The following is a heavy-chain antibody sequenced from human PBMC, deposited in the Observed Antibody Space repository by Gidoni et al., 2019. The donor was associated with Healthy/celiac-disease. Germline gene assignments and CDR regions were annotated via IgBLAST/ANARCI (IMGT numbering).Heavy chain of an antibody. D-gene: IGHD2-15*01. CDR1: GGSFSGYY. V-gene: IGHV4-34*01. Sequence: QVQLQQWGAGLLKPSETLSLTCAVYGGSFSGYYWSWIRQPPGTGLEWIGEINHSGSTNYNPSLKSRVTISVDTSKNQFSLKLSSVTAADTAVYYCARSLGVVVVAATQGNWFDPWGQGTLVTVSS. CDR3: ARSLGVVVVAATQGNWFDP. J-gene: IGHJ5*02. CDR2: INHSGST.